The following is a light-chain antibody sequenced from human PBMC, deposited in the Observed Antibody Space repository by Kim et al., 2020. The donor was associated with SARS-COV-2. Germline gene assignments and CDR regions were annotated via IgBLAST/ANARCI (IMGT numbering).Light chain of an antibody. Sequence: EIVMTQSPATLSVFPGERATLSCRASQSVSINLAWYQQKPGQAPRLLIYGASTRATGIPARFSGSGSGTEFTLTISSLQSEDFAVYYCQQYNSWPPITFGQGTRLEIK. CDR2: GAS. CDR1: QSVSIN. J-gene: IGKJ5*01. V-gene: IGKV3-15*01. CDR3: QQYNSWPPIT.